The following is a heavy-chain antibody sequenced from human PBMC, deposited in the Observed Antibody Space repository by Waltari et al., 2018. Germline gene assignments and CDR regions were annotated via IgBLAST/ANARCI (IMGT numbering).Heavy chain of an antibody. CDR1: GLTSFTHA. V-gene: IGHV3-23*01. Sequence: VQLLESVGGFVPPGGSLRPSCQASGLTSFTHAINWVRQAPGKGLEWVSSISVSDATYYADSVKGRFTISRDYSDNTVYLQMDSLRADDTAVYFCAKPFYNWDDPLHSWGQGTPVTVSS. D-gene: IGHD1-20*01. CDR3: AKPFYNWDDPLHS. J-gene: IGHJ1*01. CDR2: ISVSDAT.